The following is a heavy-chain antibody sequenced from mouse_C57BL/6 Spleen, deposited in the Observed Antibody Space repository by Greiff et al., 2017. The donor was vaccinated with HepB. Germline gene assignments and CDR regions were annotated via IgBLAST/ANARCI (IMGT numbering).Heavy chain of an antibody. D-gene: IGHD1-1*01. Sequence: DVQLVESGEGLVKPGGSLKLSCAASGFTFSSYAMSWVRQTPEKRLEWVAYISSGGDYIYYADTVKGRFTISRDNARNTLYLQMSSLKSEDTAMYYCTRDSPNYYGSSYEEGYYAMDYWGQGTSVTVSS. V-gene: IGHV5-9-1*02. CDR1: GFTFSSYA. CDR2: ISSGGDYI. CDR3: TRDSPNYYGSSYEEGYYAMDY. J-gene: IGHJ4*01.